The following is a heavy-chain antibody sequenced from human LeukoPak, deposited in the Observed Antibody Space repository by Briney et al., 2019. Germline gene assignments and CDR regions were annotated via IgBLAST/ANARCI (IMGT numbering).Heavy chain of an antibody. CDR1: GFSFSSYV. Sequence: GGSLRLSCAASGFSFSSYVMSWVRQAPGKGLEWVSAISGSGGSTYYADSVKGRFTISRDNSENTLHLQMSSLRAEDTAVYHCAARTVTKSFDYWGQGTLVTVSS. CDR2: ISGSGGST. V-gene: IGHV3-23*01. D-gene: IGHD4-17*01. CDR3: AARTVTKSFDY. J-gene: IGHJ4*02.